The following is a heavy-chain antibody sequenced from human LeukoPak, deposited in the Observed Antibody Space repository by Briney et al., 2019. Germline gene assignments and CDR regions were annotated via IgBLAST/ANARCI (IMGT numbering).Heavy chain of an antibody. CDR1: GGTFSSYA. CDR3: ARRLGHPSGDYSSRVEQPEDAFDI. J-gene: IGHJ3*02. D-gene: IGHD4-17*01. Sequence: GASVKVSCKASGGTFSSYAISWVRQAPGQRLEWMGWINVGNGNTKYSQKFQGRVTITRDTSASTAYMEVSSLRSEDTAVYYCARRLGHPSGDYSSRVEQPEDAFDIWGQGTMVTVSS. CDR2: INVGNGNT. V-gene: IGHV1-3*01.